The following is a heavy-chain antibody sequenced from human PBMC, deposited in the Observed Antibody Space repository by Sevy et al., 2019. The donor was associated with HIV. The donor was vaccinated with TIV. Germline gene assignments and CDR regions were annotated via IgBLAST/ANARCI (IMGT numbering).Heavy chain of an antibody. V-gene: IGHV1-18*01. CDR2: INTNNGNA. CDR3: ARDRGYCSGGSCYIQK. D-gene: IGHD2-15*01. J-gene: IGHJ1*01. CDR1: GYTFTSNG. Sequence: ASLKVSCRASGYTFTSNGIAWVRQAPGQGLEWMGWINTNNGNANYAQKYQGRVTMTTDTSTSTGYMELRSLRSDDTAMYYCARDRGYCSGGSCYIQKWGQGTLVTVSS.